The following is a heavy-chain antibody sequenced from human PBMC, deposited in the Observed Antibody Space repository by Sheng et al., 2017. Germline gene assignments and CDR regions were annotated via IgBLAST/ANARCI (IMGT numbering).Heavy chain of an antibody. Sequence: QVQLQESGPGLVKPSETLSLTCTVSGGSISSYYWSWIRQPPGKGLEWIGYIYYSGSTNYNPSLKSRVTISVDTSKNQFSLKLSSVTAADTAVYYCAREYCTNGVCCLIGYWGQGTLVTVSS. CDR1: GGSISSYY. CDR2: IYYSGST. J-gene: IGHJ4*02. D-gene: IGHD2-8*01. V-gene: IGHV4-59*01. CDR3: AREYCTNGVCCLIGY.